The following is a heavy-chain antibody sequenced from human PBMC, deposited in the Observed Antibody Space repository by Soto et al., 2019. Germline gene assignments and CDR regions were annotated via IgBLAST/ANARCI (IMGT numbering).Heavy chain of an antibody. D-gene: IGHD2-2*02. CDR1: GFTFSSYA. CDR2: ISGSGGST. J-gene: IGHJ4*02. CDR3: AKDELGYCSSTSCYNPLFDY. Sequence: HPVGSLRLSCAASGFTFSSYAMSWVRQAPGKGLEWVSAISGSGGSTYYADSVKGRFTISRDNSKNTLYLQMNSLRAEDTAVYYCAKDELGYCSSTSCYNPLFDYWGQGTLVTVSS. V-gene: IGHV3-23*01.